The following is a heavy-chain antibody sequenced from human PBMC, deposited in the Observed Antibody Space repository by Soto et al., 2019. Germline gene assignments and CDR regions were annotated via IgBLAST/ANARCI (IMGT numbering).Heavy chain of an antibody. CDR2: LYAGGNT. J-gene: IGHJ4*02. CDR1: GFTVXSSY. D-gene: IGHD2-15*01. V-gene: IGHV3-66*01. CDR3: AKYTLSPEDH. Sequence: TGGSLRLSCAASGFTVXSSYMSLVRQAPGKGLEWVSTLYAGGNTYYADSVKGRFTISRDDAKNTLYLQMNSLRADDTGVYYCAKYTLSPEDHWGQGTLVTVSS.